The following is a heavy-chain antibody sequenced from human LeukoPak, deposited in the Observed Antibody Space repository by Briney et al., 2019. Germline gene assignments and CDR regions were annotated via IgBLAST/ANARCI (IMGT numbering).Heavy chain of an antibody. CDR1: GGSISSYY. D-gene: IGHD3-22*01. V-gene: IGHV4-59*01. CDR3: ARELNYYDSSGYYFNWFDP. J-gene: IGHJ5*02. Sequence: SETLSLTCTVSGGSISSYYWSWIRQPPGKGLEWTGYIYYSGSTNYNPSLKSRVTISVDTSKNQFSLKLSSVTAADTAVYYCARELNYYDSSGYYFNWFDPWGQGTLVTVSS. CDR2: IYYSGST.